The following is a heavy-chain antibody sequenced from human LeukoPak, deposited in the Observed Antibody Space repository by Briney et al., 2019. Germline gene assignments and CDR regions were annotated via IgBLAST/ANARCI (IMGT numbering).Heavy chain of an antibody. D-gene: IGHD2-2*02. CDR3: ARDIPRDPRRFDY. J-gene: IGHJ4*02. CDR1: GGTFSSYA. CDR2: IIPILGIA. V-gene: IGHV1-69*04. Sequence: SVKVSCKASGGTFSSYAISWVRQAPGQGLEWMGRIIPILGIANYAQKFQGRVTITADKSTSTAYMELSSLRSEDTAVYYCARDIPRDPRRFDYWGQGTLVTVSS.